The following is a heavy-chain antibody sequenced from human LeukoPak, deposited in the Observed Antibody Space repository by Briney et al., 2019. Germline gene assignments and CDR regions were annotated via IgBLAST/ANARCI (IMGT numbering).Heavy chain of an antibody. CDR2: IYYSGST. D-gene: IGHD2-2*02. Sequence: SGTLSLTCTVSGGSISSSSYYWGWIRQPPGKGLEWIGSIYYSGSTYYNPSLKSRVTISVDTSKNQFSLKLSSVTAADTAVYYCARHGDCSSTSCYTPWFDPWGQGTLVTVSS. CDR3: ARHGDCSSTSCYTPWFDP. J-gene: IGHJ5*02. V-gene: IGHV4-39*01. CDR1: GGSISSSSYY.